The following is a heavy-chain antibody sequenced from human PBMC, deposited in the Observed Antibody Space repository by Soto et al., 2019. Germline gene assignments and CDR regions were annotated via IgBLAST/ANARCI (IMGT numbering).Heavy chain of an antibody. V-gene: IGHV3-30-3*01. CDR3: ARERLYGDYDYGAFGI. J-gene: IGHJ3*02. CDR1: GFTFSSYA. CDR2: ISYDGSNK. Sequence: GGSLRLSCAASGFTFSSYAMHWVRQAPGKGLEWVAVISYDGSNKYYADSVKGRFTISRDNSKNTLYLQMNSLRAEDTAVYYCARERLYGDYDYGAFGIWGQGTMVTVSS. D-gene: IGHD4-17*01.